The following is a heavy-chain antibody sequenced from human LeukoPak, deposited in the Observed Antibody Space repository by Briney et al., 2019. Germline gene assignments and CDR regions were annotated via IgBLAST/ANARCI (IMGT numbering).Heavy chain of an antibody. CDR3: ARVTGSNRAFDI. CDR1: GFTFSSYA. CDR2: IKQDGSDQ. J-gene: IGHJ3*02. D-gene: IGHD3-10*01. Sequence: GGSLRLSCAASGFTFSSYAMSWVRQAPGKGLEWVANIKQDGSDQYYVDSVKGRFTISRDNSKNSLYLQMNSLRAEDTAVYYCARVTGSNRAFDIWGQGTMVTVSS. V-gene: IGHV3-7*01.